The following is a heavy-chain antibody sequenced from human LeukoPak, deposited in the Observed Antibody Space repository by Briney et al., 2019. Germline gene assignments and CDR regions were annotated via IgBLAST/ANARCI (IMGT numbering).Heavy chain of an antibody. CDR1: GGSISSYY. J-gene: IGHJ4*02. Sequence: KASETLSLTCTVSGGSISSYYWGWIRQPPGKGLKWIGSISHSGSTYYNPSLKSRVTISVDTSKNQFSLKLSSLTAADTAVYYCARLRRSRLAEFDYWGQGTLVTVSS. V-gene: IGHV4-38-2*02. D-gene: IGHD3-3*02. CDR2: ISHSGST. CDR3: ARLRRSRLAEFDY.